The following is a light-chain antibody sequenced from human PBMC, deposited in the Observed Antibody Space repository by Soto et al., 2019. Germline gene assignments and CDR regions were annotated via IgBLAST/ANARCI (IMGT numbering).Light chain of an antibody. V-gene: IGLV2-11*01. J-gene: IGLJ1*01. CDR1: SSDVGTYDF. CDR3: CLHAVTFYV. Sequence: QSVLTQPRSVSGSPGQSVTISCTGTSSDVGTYDFVSWYQQHPGKAPRLMIFDVSERPSGVPDRFSGSKSGNTASLTISGLQDEDEDDHYCCLHAVTFYVFGTGTKVTV. CDR2: DVS.